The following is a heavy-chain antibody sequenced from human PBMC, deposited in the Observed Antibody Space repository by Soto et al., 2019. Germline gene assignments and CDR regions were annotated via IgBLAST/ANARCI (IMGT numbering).Heavy chain of an antibody. CDR2: LWFDASNK. J-gene: IGHJ4*02. V-gene: IGHV3-33*01. CDR1: GFIFSNYG. Sequence: QVQLVESGGGVVQPGRSLRLSCAASGFIFSNYGMHWVRQAPGKGLEWVAILWFDASNKYYADSVKGRFTISRDNSKNTLYLQTNSLRVEHSAIYYCVSGLHPSYFFDSWGQGTLVTVSS. CDR3: VSGLHPSYFFDS.